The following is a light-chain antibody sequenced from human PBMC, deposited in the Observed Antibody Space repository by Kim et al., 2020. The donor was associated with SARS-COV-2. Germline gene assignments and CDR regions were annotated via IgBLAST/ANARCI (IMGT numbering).Light chain of an antibody. V-gene: IGLV1-44*01. CDR3: GTWDDSLNNFYV. Sequence: ELTQPPSASGTPGQGVTISCSGSSSNIGSNTVTWYQQLPGAAPKVLIYSDNQRPSGVPDRFSGSKSGTSASLVISGLQSEDDADYFCGTWDDSLNNFYVFGSGTQLTVL. CDR1: SSNIGSNT. CDR2: SDN. J-gene: IGLJ1*01.